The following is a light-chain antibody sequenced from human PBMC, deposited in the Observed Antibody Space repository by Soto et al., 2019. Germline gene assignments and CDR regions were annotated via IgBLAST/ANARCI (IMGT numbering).Light chain of an antibody. CDR2: GAS. CDR3: QPYGSSPRT. Sequence: EIVLTQSPGTLSLSPGERATLSCRASQSVSSSYLAWYQQKPGQAPRLLISGASSRATGIPDRFSGSGSGTELTLTIRRLEPEDFAVYYCQPYGSSPRTFGQGTKVEIK. J-gene: IGKJ1*01. CDR1: QSVSSSY. V-gene: IGKV3-20*01.